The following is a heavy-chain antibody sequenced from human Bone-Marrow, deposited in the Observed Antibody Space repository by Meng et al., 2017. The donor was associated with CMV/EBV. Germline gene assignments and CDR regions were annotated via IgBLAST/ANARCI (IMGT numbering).Heavy chain of an antibody. CDR1: FTFTSYG. CDR2: ISDDNGNT. Sequence: FTFTSYGISWVRQAPGQGIEWMGWISDDNGNTNYAQKLEGRVTMTTDTSTSTAYMELRSLRSDDTAVYYCARGDGYSSSWQQGWFDPWGQGTLVTVSS. J-gene: IGHJ5*02. V-gene: IGHV1-18*01. D-gene: IGHD6-13*01. CDR3: ARGDGYSSSWQQGWFDP.